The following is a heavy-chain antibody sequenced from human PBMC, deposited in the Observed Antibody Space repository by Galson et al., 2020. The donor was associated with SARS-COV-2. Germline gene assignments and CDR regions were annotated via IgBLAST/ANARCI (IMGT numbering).Heavy chain of an antibody. CDR3: EIDPHRVNWYFDL. V-gene: IGHV3-30*04. CDR1: GFTFNIYA. D-gene: IGHD3-3*01. CDR2: ILYDENNK. Sequence: GESLKISCAASGFTFNIYAMNWVRQAPGKGLEWVAVILYDENNKYYADSVKGRFTISRDNSKNTLYLEMNSLRADDTAVYYCEIDPHRVNWYFDLWGRDTLVTVSS. J-gene: IGHJ2*01.